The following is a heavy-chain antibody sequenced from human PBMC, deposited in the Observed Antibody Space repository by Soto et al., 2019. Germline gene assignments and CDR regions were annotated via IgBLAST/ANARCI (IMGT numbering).Heavy chain of an antibody. CDR1: EYTFTGYY. Sequence: QVQLVQSGAEVTKPGASVKVSCKTSEYTFTGYYLHWVRQAPGQRLEWMGWINPNGGGTIYAQKVQGRLTMTRDASITTAYMELSRLSSDDTAFYCCATSSDWSPLLDYWGQGTLVTVSS. J-gene: IGHJ4*02. D-gene: IGHD6-19*01. V-gene: IGHV1-2*02. CDR3: ATSSDWSPLLDY. CDR2: INPNGGGT.